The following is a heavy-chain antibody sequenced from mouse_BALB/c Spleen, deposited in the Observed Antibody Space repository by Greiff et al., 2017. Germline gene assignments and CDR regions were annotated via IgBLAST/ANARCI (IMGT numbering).Heavy chain of an antibody. Sequence: EVQGVESGGGLVKPGGSLKLSCAASGFTFSDYYMYWVRQTPEKRLEWVATISDGGSYTYYPDRVKGRFTISRDNAKNNLYLQMSSLKSEDTAMYYCARGTWYFDYWGQGTTLTVSS. J-gene: IGHJ2*01. CDR3: ARGTWYFDY. V-gene: IGHV5-4*02. CDR2: ISDGGSYT. CDR1: GFTFSDYY.